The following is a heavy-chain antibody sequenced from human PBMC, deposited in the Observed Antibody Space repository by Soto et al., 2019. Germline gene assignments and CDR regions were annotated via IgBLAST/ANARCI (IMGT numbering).Heavy chain of an antibody. CDR2: VSKSDYT. Sequence: PVGSLRLSCAVSGFTFNNYGINWVRQAPGKGLEWVSSVSKSDYTYYSDSVKGRFTISRDNAKNSVSLQMNTLRAEDTAVYYCAREDSIIIPAVSDFWGQGALVTVSS. D-gene: IGHD2-2*01. J-gene: IGHJ4*02. CDR1: GFTFNNYG. V-gene: IGHV3-21*01. CDR3: AREDSIIIPAVSDF.